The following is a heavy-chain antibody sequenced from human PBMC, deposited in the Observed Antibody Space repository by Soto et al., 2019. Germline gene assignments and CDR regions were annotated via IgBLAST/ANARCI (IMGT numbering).Heavy chain of an antibody. CDR1: GGFFSGYY. D-gene: IGHD5-12*01. Sequence: SETLSLTCAVYGGFFSGYYWSWIRQPPGKGLEWIGEINHSGSTNYNPSLKSRVTISVDTSKNQFSLKLSSVTAADTAVYYCARTSIAATIWRFVYFDYWAQGTLVTVSS. V-gene: IGHV4-34*01. J-gene: IGHJ4*02. CDR2: INHSGST. CDR3: ARTSIAATIWRFVYFDY.